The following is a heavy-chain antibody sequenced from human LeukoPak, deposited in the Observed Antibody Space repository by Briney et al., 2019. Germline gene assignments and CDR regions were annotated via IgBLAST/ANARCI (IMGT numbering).Heavy chain of an antibody. V-gene: IGHV4-61*01. Sequence: SETLSLTCTVSGGSVSSGSYYWSWIRQPPGKGLEWIGFILYSGSTNYNPSLKSRVTISVDTSKNQFSLKLSSVTAADTAVYYCARMTLNWFDPWGQGTLVTVSA. CDR2: ILYSGST. D-gene: IGHD2-21*02. CDR3: ARMTLNWFDP. CDR1: GGSVSSGSYY. J-gene: IGHJ5*02.